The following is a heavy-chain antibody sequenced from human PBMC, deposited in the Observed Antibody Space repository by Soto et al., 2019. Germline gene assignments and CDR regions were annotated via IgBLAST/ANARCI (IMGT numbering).Heavy chain of an antibody. D-gene: IGHD6-19*01. J-gene: IGHJ4*02. Sequence: EVQLLESGGGLVQPGGSLRLSCAASGFTFSSYAMSWVRQAPGKGLEWVSAISGSGGSTYYADSVKGRFTISRDNSKNTLYLQMNSLRAEDTAVYYCAKDLDSSGWYVGKVCDYWGQGTLVTVSS. CDR3: AKDLDSSGWYVGKVCDY. V-gene: IGHV3-23*01. CDR1: GFTFSSYA. CDR2: ISGSGGST.